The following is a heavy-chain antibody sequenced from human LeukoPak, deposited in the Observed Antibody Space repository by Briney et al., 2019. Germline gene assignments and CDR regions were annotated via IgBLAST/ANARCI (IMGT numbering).Heavy chain of an antibody. CDR1: GYTFTCYA. J-gene: IGHJ4*02. CDR3: ARVHYYDKWERNDY. CDR2: INTNTGNP. V-gene: IGHV7-4-1*02. D-gene: IGHD3-22*01. Sequence: GASVKVSCKASGYTFTCYAMNWVRQAPGQGLEWMGWINTNTGNPTYAQGFTGRFVFSLDTSVSTAYLQISSLKAEDTAVYYCARVHYYDKWERNDYWGQGTLVTVSS.